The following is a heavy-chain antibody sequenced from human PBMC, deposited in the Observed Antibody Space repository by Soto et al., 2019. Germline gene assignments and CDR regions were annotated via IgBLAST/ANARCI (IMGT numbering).Heavy chain of an antibody. CDR3: TTDGRSDY. J-gene: IGHJ4*02. CDR2: IGSETDGGTT. CDR1: GLIFSKAW. V-gene: IGHV3-15*04. Sequence: VGSLRLSCVASGLIFSKAWMSWVRQAPGKGLEWLGRIGSETDGGTTDYAAPVKGRFTISRDDSKNTLYLQMNSLKTEDTAVYYCTTDGRSDYWGQGTLVTVSS.